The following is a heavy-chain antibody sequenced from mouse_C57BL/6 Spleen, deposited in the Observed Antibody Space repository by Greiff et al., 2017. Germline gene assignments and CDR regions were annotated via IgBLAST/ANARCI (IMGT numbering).Heavy chain of an antibody. V-gene: IGHV14-4*01. CDR2: IDPENGDT. Sequence: VQLKESGAELVRPGASVKLSCTASGFNIKDDYMHWVKQRPEQGLEWIGWIDPENGDTEYASKFQGKATITADTSSNTAYLQLSSLTSEDTAVYYCTTPLYYGKNFDVWGTGTTVTVSS. D-gene: IGHD2-1*01. J-gene: IGHJ1*03. CDR1: GFNIKDDY. CDR3: TTPLYYGKNFDV.